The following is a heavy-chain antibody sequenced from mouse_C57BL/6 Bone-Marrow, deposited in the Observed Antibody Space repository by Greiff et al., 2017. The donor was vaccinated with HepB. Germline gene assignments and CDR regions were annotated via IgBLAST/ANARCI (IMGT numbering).Heavy chain of an antibody. Sequence: QVQLQQPGAALVKPGASVKLSCTASGYTFTSYWMQWVKQRPGQGLEWIGEIDPSDSYTNYNQKFKGKATLTVDTSSSTAYMQLSSLTSEDSAVYYCARWAGLAMDYGGQGTAVTGYS. CDR1: GYTFTSYW. V-gene: IGHV1-50*01. CDR2: IDPSDSYT. CDR3: ARWAGLAMDY. J-gene: IGHJ4*01.